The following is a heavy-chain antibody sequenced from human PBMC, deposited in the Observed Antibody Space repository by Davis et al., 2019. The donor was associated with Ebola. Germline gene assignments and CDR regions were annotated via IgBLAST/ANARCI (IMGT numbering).Heavy chain of an antibody. CDR3: AKDPLRLGELVLDS. D-gene: IGHD3-16*01. CDR1: GFTFNMYA. V-gene: IGHV3-30-3*01. CDR2: ISYDGDIK. J-gene: IGHJ4*02. Sequence: GGSLRLSCAASGFTFNMYAMHWVRQAPGRGLQWVALISYDGDIKFYADSVKGRFTISRDNSKNTLYLQVSSLRPEDTAVYYCAKDPLRLGELVLDSWGQGTLVTVSS.